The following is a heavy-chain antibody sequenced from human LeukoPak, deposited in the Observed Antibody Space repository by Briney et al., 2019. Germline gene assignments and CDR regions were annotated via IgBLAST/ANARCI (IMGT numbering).Heavy chain of an antibody. CDR2: FDPEDGET. J-gene: IGHJ4*02. CDR1: GYTFIAYY. D-gene: IGHD6-6*01. V-gene: IGHV1-24*01. CDR3: ATEDPRIAARLAFDY. Sequence: ASVKVSCKASGYTFIAYYMHWVRQAPGQGLEWMGGFDPEDGETIYAQKFQGRVTMTEDTSTDTAYMELSSLRSEDTAVYYCATEDPRIAARLAFDYWGQGTLVTVSS.